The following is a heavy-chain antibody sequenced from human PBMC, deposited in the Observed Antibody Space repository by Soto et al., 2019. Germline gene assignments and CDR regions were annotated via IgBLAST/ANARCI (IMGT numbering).Heavy chain of an antibody. CDR2: ISSSSSYI. D-gene: IGHD6-19*01. CDR1: GFTFSSYS. J-gene: IGHJ4*02. Sequence: EVQLVESGGGLVKPGGSLRLSCAASGFTFSSYSMNWVRQAPGKGLEWVSSISSSSSYIYYADSVKGRFTISRDNAKNSQYLQMNSLRAEDTAVYYCARDRSGRFDYWGQGTLVTVSS. V-gene: IGHV3-21*01. CDR3: ARDRSGRFDY.